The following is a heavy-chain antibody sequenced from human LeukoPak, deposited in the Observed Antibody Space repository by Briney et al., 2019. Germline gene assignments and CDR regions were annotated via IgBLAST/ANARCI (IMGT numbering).Heavy chain of an antibody. CDR2: INCDGSST. V-gene: IGHV3-74*01. D-gene: IGHD6-6*01. J-gene: IGHJ2*01. CDR3: ARDASIAVRLSWYFDL. Sequence: GGSLRLSCAASGFTFSSYWMHWVRQAPGKGLVWVSRINCDGSSTSYADSVKGRFTISRDNAKNTLYLQMNSLRAEDTAVYYCARDASIAVRLSWYFDLWGRGTLVTVSS. CDR1: GFTFSSYW.